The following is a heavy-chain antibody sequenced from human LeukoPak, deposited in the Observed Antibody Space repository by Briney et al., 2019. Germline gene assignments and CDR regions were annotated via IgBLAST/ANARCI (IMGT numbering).Heavy chain of an antibody. CDR3: ARSLKVSAALDVFDI. CDR1: EFTFSGHS. J-gene: IGHJ3*02. D-gene: IGHD2-2*01. Sequence: PGGSLRLSCAASEFTFSGHSMNWVRQAPGKGLEWVSSISRSGGSIYYADSLKGRFTISRDNAKNSLYLQMNSLRAEDTAVYFCARSLKVSAALDVFDIWGQGTMVTVSS. V-gene: IGHV3-21*01. CDR2: ISRSGGSI.